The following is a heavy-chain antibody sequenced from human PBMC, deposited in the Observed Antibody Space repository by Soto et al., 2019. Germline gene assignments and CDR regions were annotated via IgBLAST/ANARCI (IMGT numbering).Heavy chain of an antibody. CDR1: GGSISSYY. D-gene: IGHD4-17*01. Sequence: QVQLQESGPGLVKPSETLSLTCTVSGGSISSYYWSWIRQPPGKGLEWIGYIYYSGSTNYNPSLKSRVTISVDTSKNQFSLKLSSVTAADTAVYYCARLETTSFIYWYFDLWGRGTLVTVSS. CDR3: ARLETTSFIYWYFDL. J-gene: IGHJ2*01. V-gene: IGHV4-59*08. CDR2: IYYSGST.